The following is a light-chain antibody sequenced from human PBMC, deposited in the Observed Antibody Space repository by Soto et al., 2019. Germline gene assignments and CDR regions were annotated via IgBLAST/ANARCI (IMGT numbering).Light chain of an antibody. CDR3: QHYHSQSIT. Sequence: DILLIQSPATLSASMGDRITITCRASENIFKFLAWYQQRSGSAPNPLIYAASDLEKGVPSRFSGSGSGTEFTLTIDNLQPNDSATYFCQHYHSQSITFGGGTQVDVK. V-gene: IGKV1-5*01. CDR2: AAS. J-gene: IGKJ4*01. CDR1: ENIFKF.